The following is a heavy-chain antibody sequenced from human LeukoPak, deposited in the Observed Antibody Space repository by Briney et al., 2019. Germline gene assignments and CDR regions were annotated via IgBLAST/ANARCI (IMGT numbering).Heavy chain of an antibody. V-gene: IGHV4-61*02. CDR3: GRDATLYYDTTGSAIDY. CDR2: IYNSGST. CDR1: GGSISSGSYY. Sequence: PSETLSLTCTVSGGSISSGSYYWSWIRQPAGKGLEWIGRIYNSGSTNYNPSVRSRVTISTDTSKNQFSLRLRSVTAADTAVYYCGRDATLYYDTTGSAIDYWGQGTLVTVSS. D-gene: IGHD3-22*01. J-gene: IGHJ4*02.